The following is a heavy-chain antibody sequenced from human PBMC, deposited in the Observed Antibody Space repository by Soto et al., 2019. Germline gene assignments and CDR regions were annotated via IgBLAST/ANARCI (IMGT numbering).Heavy chain of an antibody. CDR3: AKDLSRGFRGLNYFDY. CDR1: GFTFSSYA. V-gene: IGHV3-23*01. D-gene: IGHD2-8*01. J-gene: IGHJ4*02. Sequence: EVQLLESGGGLVQPGGSLRLSCAASGFTFSSYAMSWVRQAPGKGLEWVSAISGSGGSTYYADSVKGRFTISRDNSKNTLYLQMNSLRAEDTAVYYCAKDLSRGFRGLNYFDYWGQGPLVTVSS. CDR2: ISGSGGST.